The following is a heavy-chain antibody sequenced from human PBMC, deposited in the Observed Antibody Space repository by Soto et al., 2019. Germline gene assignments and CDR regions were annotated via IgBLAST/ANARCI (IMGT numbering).Heavy chain of an antibody. CDR1: GYSFTGYY. D-gene: IGHD3-10*01. J-gene: IGHJ6*02. CDR3: ASPRITMVLGAARRGYYGMDV. CDR2: INPNSGGT. Sequence: ASVKVSCKASGYSFTGYYMHWARQAPGQGLEWMGWINPNSGGTNYAQKFQGRVTMTRDTSISTAYMELSRLRSDDTAVYYCASPRITMVLGAARRGYYGMDVWGQGTTVTVSS. V-gene: IGHV1-2*02.